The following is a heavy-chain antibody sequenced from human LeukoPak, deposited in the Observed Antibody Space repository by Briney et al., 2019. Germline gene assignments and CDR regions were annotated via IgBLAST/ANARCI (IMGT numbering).Heavy chain of an antibody. CDR2: ISSSSSYI. D-gene: IGHD1-26*01. V-gene: IGHV3-21*04. Sequence: GGSLRLSCAASGFTFSSYSMNWVRQAPGKGLEWVSSISSSSSYIYYADSVKGRFTISRDNAKNSLYLQMNSLRAEDTALYYCASSPRYSGSSIDYWGQGTLVTVSS. J-gene: IGHJ4*02. CDR1: GFTFSSYS. CDR3: ASSPRYSGSSIDY.